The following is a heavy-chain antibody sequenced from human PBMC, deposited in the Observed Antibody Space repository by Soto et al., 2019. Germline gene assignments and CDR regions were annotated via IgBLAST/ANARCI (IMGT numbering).Heavy chain of an antibody. V-gene: IGHV4-39*01. Sequence: SDTLSLTCTVSGGSISSSSYYWGWIRQPPGKGLEWIGSIYYSGSTYYNPSLKSRVTISVDTSKNQFSLKLSSVTAADTAVYYCASLLGYGSWFDPWGQGTLVTVS. J-gene: IGHJ5*02. CDR1: GGSISSSSYY. D-gene: IGHD5-12*01. CDR2: IYYSGST. CDR3: ASLLGYGSWFDP.